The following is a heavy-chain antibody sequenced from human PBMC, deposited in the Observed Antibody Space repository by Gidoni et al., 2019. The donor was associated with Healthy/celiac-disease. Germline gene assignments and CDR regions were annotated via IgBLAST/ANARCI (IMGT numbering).Heavy chain of an antibody. J-gene: IGHJ6*02. V-gene: IGHV3-30*18. CDR1: GFTFSSYG. CDR2: ISYDGSNK. Sequence: QVQLVESGGGVVQPGRSLRLSCAASGFTFSSYGMHWVRQAPGKGLEWVAVISYDGSNKYYADSVKGRFTISRDNSKNTLYLQMNSLRAEDTAVYYCAKDRDSSSFTLNDRYGMDVWGQGTTVTVSS. CDR3: AKDRDSSSFTLNDRYGMDV. D-gene: IGHD6-6*01.